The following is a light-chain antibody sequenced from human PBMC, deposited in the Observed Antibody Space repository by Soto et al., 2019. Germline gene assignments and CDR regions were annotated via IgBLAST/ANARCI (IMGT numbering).Light chain of an antibody. V-gene: IGKV1-39*01. CDR2: AAS. CDR3: QQSYASPQT. CDR1: QSISSY. Sequence: DVQESKLKYFLSASVGDRVTITCRASQSISSYLNWYQQKPGNAPKLLIYAASSLQSGVPSSFSGSESGTDFTLTISRLEREDVAVNFCQQSYASPQTFDLGTKVDI. J-gene: IGKJ1*01.